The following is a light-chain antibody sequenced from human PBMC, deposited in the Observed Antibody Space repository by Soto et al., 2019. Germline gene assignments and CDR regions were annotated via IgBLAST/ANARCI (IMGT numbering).Light chain of an antibody. J-gene: IGKJ4*01. CDR1: QDINSF. V-gene: IGKV1-9*01. Sequence: IQFTQSPSALSAYVAQRVTITFPSSQDINSFLAWYQQKPGKAPKLLIYAASTLQSGVPSRFSGSGSGTDFTLTISSLQTEDFATYYCKQLESYPSTFGGGTKVDIK. CDR3: KQLESYPST. CDR2: AAS.